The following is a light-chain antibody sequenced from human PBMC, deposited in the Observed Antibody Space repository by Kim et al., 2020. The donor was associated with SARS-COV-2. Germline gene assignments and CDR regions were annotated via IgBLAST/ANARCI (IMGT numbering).Light chain of an antibody. Sequence: APGKTARITCGGNNIGSKSVHWYQQKPGQAPVLVIYYDSDRPSGIPERFSGSNSGNTATLTISRVEAGDEADYYCQVWDSSSDLYVCGTGTKVTVL. CDR1: NIGSKS. J-gene: IGLJ1*01. CDR2: YDS. CDR3: QVWDSSSDLYV. V-gene: IGLV3-21*04.